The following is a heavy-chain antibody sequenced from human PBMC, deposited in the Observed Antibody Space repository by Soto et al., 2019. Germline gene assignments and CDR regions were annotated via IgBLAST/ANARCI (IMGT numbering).Heavy chain of an antibody. CDR1: GGSLTFSS. Sequence: QVQLVQSGAEVKRPGSSVKVSCKASGGSLTFSSLSWVRQAPGQGLEWMGGIIPDSAPPNYAQKFQGRVTITADESARTAHMELRSLRSDDTAVYYCASFSKGTWGCFTADWGQGTLVTVSS. D-gene: IGHD3-16*01. J-gene: IGHJ4*02. V-gene: IGHV1-69*12. CDR2: IIPDSAPP. CDR3: ASFSKGTWGCFTAD.